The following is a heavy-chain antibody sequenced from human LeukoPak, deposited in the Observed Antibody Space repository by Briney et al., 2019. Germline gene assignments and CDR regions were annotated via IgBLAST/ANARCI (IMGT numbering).Heavy chain of an antibody. CDR1: GFTFSSYA. Sequence: GGSLRLSCAASGFTFSSYAMSWVRQAPGKGLEWVSAISGSGGSTYYADSVKGRFTISRDNSKNTLYLHMNSLRAEDTAVYYCAGYCSSTSCYKDYYYGMDVWGQGTTVTVSS. J-gene: IGHJ6*02. CDR2: ISGSGGST. D-gene: IGHD2-2*02. V-gene: IGHV3-23*01. CDR3: AGYCSSTSCYKDYYYGMDV.